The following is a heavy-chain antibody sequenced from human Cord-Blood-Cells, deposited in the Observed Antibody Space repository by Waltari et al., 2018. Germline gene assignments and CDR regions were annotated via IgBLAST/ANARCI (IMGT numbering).Heavy chain of an antibody. CDR1: GGSFRGSY. CDR3: ARLPTHCGGDCYSLYYFDY. Sequence: QVQLQQWGAGLLKPPETLSLTCAVYGGSFRGSYWSWIRPPQGQGLKWIGEINHSGSTNYNPSLKSRVTISVDTSKNQFSLKLSSVTAADTAVYYCARLPTHCGGDCYSLYYFDYWGQGTLVTVSS. CDR2: INHSGST. J-gene: IGHJ4*02. V-gene: IGHV4-34*01. D-gene: IGHD2-21*02.